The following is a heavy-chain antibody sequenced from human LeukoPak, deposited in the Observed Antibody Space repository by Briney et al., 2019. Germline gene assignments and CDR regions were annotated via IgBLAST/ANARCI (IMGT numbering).Heavy chain of an antibody. D-gene: IGHD3-3*01. CDR2: LGGGGAGI. CDR3: TTDSGPNYDYWSGYLNYYYMDV. Sequence: GGSLRLSCAGSGFTFITYGMSWVRQAPGKGLEWVSSLGGGGAGIYYADSVKGRFTISRDDSKNTLYLQMNSLKTEDTAVYYCTTDSGPNYDYWSGYLNYYYMDVWGKGTTVTVSS. CDR1: GFTFITYG. J-gene: IGHJ6*03. V-gene: IGHV3-23*01.